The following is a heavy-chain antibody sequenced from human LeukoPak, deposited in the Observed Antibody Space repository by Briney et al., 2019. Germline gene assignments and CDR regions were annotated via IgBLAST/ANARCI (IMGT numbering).Heavy chain of an antibody. V-gene: IGHV4-59*01. J-gene: IGHJ4*02. CDR3: ARVVYGDFFFFDY. Sequence: SETLSLTCTVSGGSISSYYWSRIRQPPGKGLEWIGYIYYSGSTNYNPSLKSRVTISVDTSKNQFSLKLSSVTAADTAVYYCARVVYGDFFFFDYWGQGTLVTVSS. CDR1: GGSISSYY. CDR2: IYYSGST. D-gene: IGHD4-17*01.